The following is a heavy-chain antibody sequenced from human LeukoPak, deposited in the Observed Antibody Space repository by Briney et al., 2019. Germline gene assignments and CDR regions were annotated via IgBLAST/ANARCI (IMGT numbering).Heavy chain of an antibody. V-gene: IGHV4-59*01. Sequence: SETLSLTCSVSGGSISSYYWTWIRQPPGKGLEWIGYIFYSGSTNYNPSLKGRVTISLDTSKNQFSLRLTSVTAADTAIYYCATEGGPGVFDHWGQGTLLTVSS. CDR3: ATEGGPGVFDH. CDR1: GGSISSYY. D-gene: IGHD3-16*01. J-gene: IGHJ4*02. CDR2: IFYSGST.